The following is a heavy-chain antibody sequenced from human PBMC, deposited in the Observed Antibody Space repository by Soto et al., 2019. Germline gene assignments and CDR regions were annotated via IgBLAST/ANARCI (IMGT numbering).Heavy chain of an antibody. D-gene: IGHD3-3*01. CDR2: IIPILGIA. CDR1: GGTFSSYT. Sequence: SVKVSCKASGGTFSSYTISWVRQAPGQGLEWMGRIIPILGIANYAQKFQGRVTITANKSTSTAYMELSSLRSEDTAVYYCARDYEDRSYYYYMDVWGKGTTVTVSS. J-gene: IGHJ6*03. CDR3: ARDYEDRSYYYYMDV. V-gene: IGHV1-69*04.